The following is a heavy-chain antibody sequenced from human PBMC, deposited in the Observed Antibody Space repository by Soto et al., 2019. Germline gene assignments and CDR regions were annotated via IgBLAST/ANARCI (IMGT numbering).Heavy chain of an antibody. CDR2: IHYRGST. D-gene: IGHD3-10*01. Sequence: KPSETLSLTCTVSGDSISSSTYYWGRIRQSPGKGLEWVGNIHYRGSTYYNPSLKRSVTISVVTSKNYSSLKLSSVTAAVTAVYYCASYYYVSGDYRSFVYWGQGTLVTVSS. CDR3: ASYYYVSGDYRSFVY. J-gene: IGHJ4*02. CDR1: GDSISSSTYY. V-gene: IGHV4-39*01.